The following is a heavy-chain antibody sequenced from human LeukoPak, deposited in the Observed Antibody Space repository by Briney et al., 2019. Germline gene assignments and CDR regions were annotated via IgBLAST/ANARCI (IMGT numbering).Heavy chain of an antibody. CDR3: ARSVPADADILTGHFDY. CDR2: IYYSGST. Sequence: SETLSLTCTVSGGSISSGGYYWSWIRQHPGKGLEWIGYIYYSGSTYYNPSLKSRVTISVDTSKNQFSLKLSSVTAADTAVYYCARSVPADADILTGHFDYWGQGTLVTVSS. D-gene: IGHD3-9*01. V-gene: IGHV4-31*03. J-gene: IGHJ4*02. CDR1: GGSISSGGYY.